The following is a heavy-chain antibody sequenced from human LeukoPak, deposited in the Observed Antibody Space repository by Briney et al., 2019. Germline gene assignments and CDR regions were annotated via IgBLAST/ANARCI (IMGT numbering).Heavy chain of an antibody. CDR1: GFTFRSHD. J-gene: IGHJ4*02. Sequence: GGSLRLSCAASGFTFRSHDMSWVRQAPGKGLEWVSGISGSGGSTFYADSVKGRFTISRDNSKNTLYLQMNSLRAEDTAVYYCAKEGGDFWSGYSSNFDYWGQGTLVTVSS. V-gene: IGHV3-23*01. CDR2: ISGSGGST. CDR3: AKEGGDFWSGYSSNFDY. D-gene: IGHD3-3*01.